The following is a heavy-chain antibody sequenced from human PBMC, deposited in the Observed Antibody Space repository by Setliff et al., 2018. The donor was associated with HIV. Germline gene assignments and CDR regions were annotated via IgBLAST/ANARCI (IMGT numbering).Heavy chain of an antibody. D-gene: IGHD3-3*01. CDR2: IDWDDDK. V-gene: IGHV2-70*04. CDR1: GFSFGISGMR. J-gene: IGHJ4*02. Sequence: QTLSLTCTYSGFSFGISGMRVNWIRQSPGKALEWLARIDWDDDKYHSPSLKTRLTISKDTSKSQVILTMTNLDPVDTATYYCARDSGNYAFDYWGLGTLVTVSS. CDR3: ARDSGNYAFDY.